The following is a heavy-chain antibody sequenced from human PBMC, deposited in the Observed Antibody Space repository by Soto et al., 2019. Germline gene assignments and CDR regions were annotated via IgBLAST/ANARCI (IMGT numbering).Heavy chain of an antibody. CDR3: ARDRCSGGSCYAYGMDV. Sequence: SVKVSCKAPGGTFSSYAISWVRQAPGQGLEWMGGIIPIFGTANYAQRFQGRVTITADESTSTAYMELSSLRSEDTAVYYCARDRCSGGSCYAYGMDVWGQGTTVTVSS. CDR2: IIPIFGTA. CDR1: GGTFSSYA. V-gene: IGHV1-69*13. J-gene: IGHJ6*02. D-gene: IGHD2-15*01.